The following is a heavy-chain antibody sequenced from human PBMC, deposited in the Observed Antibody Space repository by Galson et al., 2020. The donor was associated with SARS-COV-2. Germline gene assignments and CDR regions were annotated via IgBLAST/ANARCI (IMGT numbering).Heavy chain of an antibody. V-gene: IGHV4-39*01. CDR2: IYYSGST. D-gene: IGHD3-3*01. CDR3: ARLPASSITIFGVVNLGYYFDY. CDR1: GGSISSSSYY. J-gene: IGHJ4*02. Sequence: ETSETLSLTCTVSGGSISSSSYYWGWIRQPPVKGLEWIGSIYYSGSTYYNPSLKSRVTISEDTSKNQFSLKLSSVTAADTAVYYCARLPASSITIFGVVNLGYYFDYWGQGTLVTVSS.